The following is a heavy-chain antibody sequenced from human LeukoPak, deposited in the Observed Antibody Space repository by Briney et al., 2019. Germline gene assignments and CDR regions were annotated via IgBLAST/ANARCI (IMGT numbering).Heavy chain of an antibody. J-gene: IGHJ6*02. CDR2: TSSSSSYI. Sequence: GGSLRLSCAASGFTFSSYSMNWVRQAPGKGLEWVSSTSSSSSYIYYADSVKGRFTISRDNAKNSLYLQMNSLRAEDTAVYYCAREVRTGYFLYGMDVWGQGTTVTVSS. V-gene: IGHV3-21*01. CDR1: GFTFSSYS. CDR3: AREVRTGYFLYGMDV. D-gene: IGHD3/OR15-3a*01.